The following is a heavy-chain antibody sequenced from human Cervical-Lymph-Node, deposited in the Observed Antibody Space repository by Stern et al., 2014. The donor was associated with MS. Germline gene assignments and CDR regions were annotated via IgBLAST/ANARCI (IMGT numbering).Heavy chain of an antibody. CDR3: ANRDMGYTYGRHDY. Sequence: QVQLVQSGAEVKKPGSSVQVSCKASGGTFNNHVISWVRQARGRGLEWMGGIVPMFGTPDYARKFQGRVTITADKSQSTVHIVLRSLNYEDTGIYYCANRDMGYTYGRHDYWGQGTLVTVSS. CDR2: IVPMFGTP. CDR1: GGTFNNHV. J-gene: IGHJ4*02. V-gene: IGHV1-69*06. D-gene: IGHD5-18*01.